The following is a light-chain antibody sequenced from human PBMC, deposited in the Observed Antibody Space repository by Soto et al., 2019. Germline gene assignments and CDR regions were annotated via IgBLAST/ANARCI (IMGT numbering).Light chain of an antibody. CDR3: HQYFHWPRA. V-gene: IGKV3-15*01. J-gene: IGKJ1*01. Sequence: EVVMTQSPATLSVSPGERATLSCRASQSVGSDLAWYLQKPGQAPRLLVYGASNRASGIPARFSGSGSGTVFTLTVTNVQSGDFAVYFCHQYFHWPRAFGQGTRLEIK. CDR1: QSVGSD. CDR2: GAS.